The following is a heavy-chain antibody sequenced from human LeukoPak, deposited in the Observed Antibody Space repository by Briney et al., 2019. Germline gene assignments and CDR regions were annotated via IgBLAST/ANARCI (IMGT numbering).Heavy chain of an antibody. Sequence: GGSLRLSCAASGFTFSSYAMHWVRQAPGKGLEWVAVISYDGSNKYYADSVKGRFTISRDNSKNTLYLQVNSLRAEDTAVYYCARDFSNYDYWGQGTLVTVSS. V-gene: IGHV3-30-3*01. CDR2: ISYDGSNK. CDR1: GFTFSSYA. D-gene: IGHD4-4*01. CDR3: ARDFSNYDY. J-gene: IGHJ4*02.